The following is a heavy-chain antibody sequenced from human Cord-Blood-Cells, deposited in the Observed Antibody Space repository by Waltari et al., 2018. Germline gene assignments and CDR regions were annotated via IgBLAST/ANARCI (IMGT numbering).Heavy chain of an antibody. D-gene: IGHD7-27*01. J-gene: IGHJ5*02. CDR2: INPNSGGT. V-gene: IGHV1-2*02. CDR3: ARPMGQKLGRNWFDP. CDR1: GYTFTGYY. Sequence: QVQLVQSGAEVKKPGASVKVSCKASGYTFTGYYMHWVRQAPGQGLEWMGWINPNSGGTNYAQKLQGRVTMTRDTSISTAYMELSRLRSDDTAVYYCARPMGQKLGRNWFDPWGQGTLVTVSS.